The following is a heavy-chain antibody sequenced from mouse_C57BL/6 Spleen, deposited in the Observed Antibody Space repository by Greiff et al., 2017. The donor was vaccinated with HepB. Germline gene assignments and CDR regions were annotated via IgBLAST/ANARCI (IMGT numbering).Heavy chain of an antibody. J-gene: IGHJ3*01. V-gene: IGHV3-6*01. CDR1: GYSITSGYY. CDR2: ISYDGSN. D-gene: IGHD2-3*01. Sequence: EVKLMESGPGLVKPSQSLSLTCSVTGYSITSGYYWNWIRQFPGNKLEWMGYISYDGSNNYNPSLKNRISITRDTSKNQFFLKLNSVTTEDTATYYCAREGLLEIAYWGQGTLVTVSA. CDR3: AREGLLEIAY.